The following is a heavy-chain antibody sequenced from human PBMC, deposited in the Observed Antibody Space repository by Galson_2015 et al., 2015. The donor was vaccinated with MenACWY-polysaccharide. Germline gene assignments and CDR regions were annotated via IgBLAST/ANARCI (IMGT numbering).Heavy chain of an antibody. Sequence: SLRLSCEASGFTFISYAMRWVRQAPGTGVEWVSAISGSGCSTYYADYVKGRFNISRDNSKNTLYLQMNSLRAEDAAVYYCAKDKVSSSGWYSCFDYWGQGTLVTVSS. CDR2: ISGSGCST. D-gene: IGHD6-19*01. CDR1: GFTFISYA. V-gene: IGHV3-23*01. J-gene: IGHJ4*02. CDR3: AKDKVSSSGWYSCFDY.